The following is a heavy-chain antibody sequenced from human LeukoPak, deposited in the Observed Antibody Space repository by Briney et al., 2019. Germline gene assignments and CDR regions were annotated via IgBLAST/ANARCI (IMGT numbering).Heavy chain of an antibody. V-gene: IGHV3-7*01. CDR1: VFTFSSYW. Sequence: GGSLRLSCAASVFTFSSYWMSWVRQAPGKGLEWVANIKQAGSEKYYVDSVKGRFTISRDSAENSLYLQMNSLRAEDTAVYYCARARGFFDYWGQGTLVTVTS. D-gene: IGHD3-10*01. CDR3: ARARGFFDY. J-gene: IGHJ4*02. CDR2: IKQAGSEK.